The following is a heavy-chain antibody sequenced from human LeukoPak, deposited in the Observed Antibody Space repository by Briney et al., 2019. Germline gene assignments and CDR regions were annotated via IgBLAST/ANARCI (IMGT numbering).Heavy chain of an antibody. J-gene: IGHJ4*02. CDR2: VYYSGSA. Sequence: PSETLSLTCTVSGGSISSYYWSWIRQPPGKGLEWIGYVYYSGSAHYNPSLKSRVTISVDTSKNQFSLKLRSVTAADTAMYYCATSPQYGGYWGQGTLVTVSS. V-gene: IGHV4-59*08. CDR1: GGSISSYY. D-gene: IGHD4-23*01. CDR3: ATSPQYGGY.